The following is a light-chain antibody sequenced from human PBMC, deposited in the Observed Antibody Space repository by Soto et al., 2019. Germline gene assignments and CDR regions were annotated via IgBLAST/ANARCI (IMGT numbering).Light chain of an antibody. V-gene: IGKV1-33*01. CDR3: QQYENLPWT. CDR2: DAS. CDR1: QDINNY. J-gene: IGKJ1*01. Sequence: DIQMTQSPSSLSASVGDRVTITCPASQDINNYLNWYQQNPGKATKLLIYDASNLETGVPSRFSGSGSGTDFTFRISSLQPEDIATYYCQQYENLPWTCGQGTKVEV.